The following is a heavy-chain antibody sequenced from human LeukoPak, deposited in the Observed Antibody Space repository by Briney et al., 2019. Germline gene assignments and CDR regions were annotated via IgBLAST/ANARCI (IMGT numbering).Heavy chain of an antibody. D-gene: IGHD3-3*01. CDR2: ISYDGSNK. J-gene: IGHJ4*02. Sequence: GGSLRLSCAASGFTFSSYGMHWVRQAPGKGLEWVAVISYDGSNKYYADSVKGRFTISRDNSKNTLYLQMNSLRAEDTAVYYCARVPEWLLGYFDYWGQGTLVTVSS. V-gene: IGHV3-30*03. CDR1: GFTFSSYG. CDR3: ARVPEWLLGYFDY.